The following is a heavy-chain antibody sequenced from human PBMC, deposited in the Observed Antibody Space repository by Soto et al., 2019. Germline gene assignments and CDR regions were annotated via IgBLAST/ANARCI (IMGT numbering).Heavy chain of an antibody. CDR2: INHSGST. CDR1: GGSFSGYY. V-gene: IGHV4-34*01. D-gene: IGHD6-13*01. CDR3: ARGPFYSSSWYDGYFDY. Sequence: SETLSLTCAVYGGSFSGYYWSWIRQPPGKGLEWIGEINHSGSTNYNPSLKSRVTISVDTSKNQFSLKLSSVTAADTAVYYCARGPFYSSSWYDGYFDYLGQGTLVT. J-gene: IGHJ4*02.